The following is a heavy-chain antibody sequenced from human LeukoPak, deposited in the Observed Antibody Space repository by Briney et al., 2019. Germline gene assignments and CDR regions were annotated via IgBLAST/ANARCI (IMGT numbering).Heavy chain of an antibody. CDR2: IYTSGST. CDR1: GGSISSGSYY. J-gene: IGHJ4*02. V-gene: IGHV4-61*02. CDR3: ARGRSGRYFDY. D-gene: IGHD1-26*01. Sequence: SQTLSLTCTVSGGSISSGSYYWSWIRQPAGKGLEWIGRIYTSGSTNYNPSLKSRVTISVDTSKNQLSLKLSSVTAADTAVYYCARGRSGRYFDYWGQGTLVTVSS.